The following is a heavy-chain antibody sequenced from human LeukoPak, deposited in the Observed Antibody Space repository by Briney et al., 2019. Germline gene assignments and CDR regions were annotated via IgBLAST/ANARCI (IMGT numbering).Heavy chain of an antibody. CDR3: ARVLSGRYDNYYDY. CDR1: GFSLSIYD. Sequence: PGGSLRLSCATSGFSLSIYDMHWVRQAPGKGLESVAVISYDGSDKYYVGVAKGRLNISRDDSKNTLDLQMNRQKAEDAAVYHCARVLSGRYDNYYDYWRQRTKVAVSS. J-gene: IGHJ4*02. D-gene: IGHD1-26*01. CDR2: ISYDGSDK. V-gene: IGHV3-30*03.